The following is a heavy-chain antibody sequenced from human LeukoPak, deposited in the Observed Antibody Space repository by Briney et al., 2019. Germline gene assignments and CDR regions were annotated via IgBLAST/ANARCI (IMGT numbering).Heavy chain of an antibody. CDR3: ARERGRDGYTDYFDY. J-gene: IGHJ4*02. D-gene: IGHD5-24*01. V-gene: IGHV4-34*01. Sequence: SETLSLTCAVYGGSFSGYYWSWIRQPPGKGLEWIGEINHSGSTNYNPSLKSRVTISVDTSKNQFSLKLSSVTAADTAVYYCARERGRDGYTDYFDYWGQGTLVTVSS. CDR2: INHSGST. CDR1: GGSFSGYY.